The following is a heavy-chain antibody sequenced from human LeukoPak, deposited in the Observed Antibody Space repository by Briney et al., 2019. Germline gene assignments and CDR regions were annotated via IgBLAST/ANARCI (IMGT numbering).Heavy chain of an antibody. CDR1: GGSFSGYY. Sequence: SETLSLTCAVYGGSFSGYYWSWIRQPPGKGLEWIGEINHSGSTNYNPSLKSRVTISVDTSKNQFSLKLSSVTAADTAVYYCARGRYYYDSSDAEGLDYWGQGTLVTVSS. D-gene: IGHD3-22*01. CDR2: INHSGST. V-gene: IGHV4-34*01. CDR3: ARGRYYYDSSDAEGLDY. J-gene: IGHJ4*02.